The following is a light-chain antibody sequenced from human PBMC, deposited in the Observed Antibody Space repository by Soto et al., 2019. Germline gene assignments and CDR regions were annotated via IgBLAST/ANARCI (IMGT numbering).Light chain of an antibody. J-gene: IGKJ1*01. CDR1: QSVSNNY. CDR3: QQYGSSPRT. V-gene: IGKV3-20*01. CDR2: GAS. Sequence: NVLTQSPCTLSLSPGERATLSCRASQSVSNNYLAWYQQKPGQAPRLLIYGASSRATGIPERFSGSGSVTDFTLTISRLEPEDFAVYFCQQYGSSPRTFGQGTKVDIK.